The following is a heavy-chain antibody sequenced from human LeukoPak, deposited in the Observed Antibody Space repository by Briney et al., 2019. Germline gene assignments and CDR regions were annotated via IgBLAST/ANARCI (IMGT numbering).Heavy chain of an antibody. V-gene: IGHV3-30*04. CDR3: ARDRVVAAFDY. CDR2: ISYDESNK. Sequence: PGGSLRLSCAASGFTFSSYAMHWVRQAPGKGLEWVAVISYDESNKYYADSVKGRFTISRDNSKNTLYLQMNSLRAEDTAVYYCARDRVVAAFDYWGQGTLVTVSS. J-gene: IGHJ4*02. CDR1: GFTFSSYA. D-gene: IGHD2-15*01.